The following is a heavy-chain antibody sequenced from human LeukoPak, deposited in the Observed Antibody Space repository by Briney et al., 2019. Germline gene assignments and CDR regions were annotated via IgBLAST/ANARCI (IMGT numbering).Heavy chain of an antibody. D-gene: IGHD2-2*01. V-gene: IGHV4-39*01. CDR3: ARCYCSSTSCFSNWFDP. Sequence: KPSETLSLTCTVSGGSISSSSYYWGWIRQPPGKGLEWIGSIYYSGGTYYNPSLKSRVTISVDTSKNQFSLKLSYVTAADTAVYYCARCYCSSTSCFSNWFDPWGQGTLVTVSS. J-gene: IGHJ5*02. CDR2: IYYSGGT. CDR1: GGSISSSSYY.